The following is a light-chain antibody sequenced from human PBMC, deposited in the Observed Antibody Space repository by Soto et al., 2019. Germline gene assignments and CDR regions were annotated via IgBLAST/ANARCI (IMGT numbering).Light chain of an antibody. CDR1: QSVSSSY. V-gene: IGKV3-20*01. Sequence: EIVLTQSPGTLSLSPGERATLSCRASQSVSSSYLAWYQQKPGQAPRLLIYGASSRATGIPDRCSGSGSGTDVTLSIGSLEAEDFAVYYWQQYGSSPRFTFGPGTKVDIK. CDR3: QQYGSSPRFT. J-gene: IGKJ3*01. CDR2: GAS.